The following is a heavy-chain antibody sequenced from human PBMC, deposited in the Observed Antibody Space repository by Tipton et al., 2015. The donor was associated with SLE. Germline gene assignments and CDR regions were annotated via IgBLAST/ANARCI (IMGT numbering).Heavy chain of an antibody. CDR3: ARGVGAGAGGRFDY. CDR1: GYTFTDWY. D-gene: IGHD6-13*01. CDR2: IDPKTGAT. V-gene: IGHV1-2*02. J-gene: IGHJ4*02. Sequence: QLVQSGAEVKKPGASVKVSCKASGYTFTDWYMHWVRQAPGQGLEWMGWIDPKTGATNYAQNFQGRATMTRDTSISTVYMELSSLTSDDRAVYYCARGVGAGAGGRFDYWGQGTLVTVSS.